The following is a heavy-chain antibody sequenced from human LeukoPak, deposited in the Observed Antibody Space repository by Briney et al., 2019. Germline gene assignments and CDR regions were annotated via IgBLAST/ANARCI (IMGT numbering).Heavy chain of an antibody. CDR2: ISISGGTI. D-gene: IGHD3-16*01. J-gene: IGHJ4*02. CDR1: GFSFSSYT. CDR3: ARGTGAYYY. V-gene: IGHV3-48*02. Sequence: PGGSLRLSCAASGFSFSSYTMTCVRQAPGKGLEWLSCISISGGTIFYADSVKGRFTISRDNAKNSLYLQMNSLRDEDTAVYYCARGTGAYYYWGQGTLVTVSS.